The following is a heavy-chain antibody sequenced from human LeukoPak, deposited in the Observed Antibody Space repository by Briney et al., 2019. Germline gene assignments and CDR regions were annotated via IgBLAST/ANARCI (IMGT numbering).Heavy chain of an antibody. J-gene: IGHJ4*02. D-gene: IGHD4-17*01. CDR1: GFTFSDYY. CDR3: ARDDGDYEAGY. V-gene: IGHV3-11*01. Sequence: GGSLRLSCAASGFTFSDYYMSWIRQAPGKGLERVSYISSSGTTAYYADSVKGRFAISRDNAKNSLYLQLNSLRAEDTAVYYCARDDGDYEAGYWGQGTLVTVSS. CDR2: ISSSGTTA.